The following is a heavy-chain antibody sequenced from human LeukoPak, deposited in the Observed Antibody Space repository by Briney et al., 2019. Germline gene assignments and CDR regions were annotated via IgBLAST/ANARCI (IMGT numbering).Heavy chain of an antibody. V-gene: IGHV4-39*07. D-gene: IGHD5-18*01. Sequence: SETLPLTCTVSGGSISSSSYYWGWIRQPPGKGLEWIGSIYYSGSTYYNPSLKSRVTISVDTSKNQFSLKLSSVTAADTAVYYCAGTGGYSYLYYFDYWGQGTLVTVSS. CDR2: IYYSGST. CDR1: GGSISSSSYY. CDR3: AGTGGYSYLYYFDY. J-gene: IGHJ4*02.